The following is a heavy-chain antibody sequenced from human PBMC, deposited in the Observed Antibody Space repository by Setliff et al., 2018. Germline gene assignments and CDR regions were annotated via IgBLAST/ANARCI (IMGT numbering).Heavy chain of an antibody. V-gene: IGHV4-59*01. Sequence: PSETLSLTCTVSGGSISSYYWSWIRQPPGKGLEWIGYIYYSGSTNYNPSLKSRVTISVDTSKNQFSLKLSSVTAADTAVYYCARAPGRNIRGDYWGQGALVTVSS. J-gene: IGHJ4*02. CDR3: ARAPGRNIRGDY. D-gene: IGHD3-10*01. CDR2: IYYSGST. CDR1: GGSISSYY.